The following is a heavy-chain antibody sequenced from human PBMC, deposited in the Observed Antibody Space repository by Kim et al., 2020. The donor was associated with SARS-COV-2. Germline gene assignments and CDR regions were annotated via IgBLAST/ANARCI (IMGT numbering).Heavy chain of an antibody. J-gene: IGHJ6*02. CDR2: IYYSGST. V-gene: IGHV4-61*01. CDR1: GGSVSSGSYY. Sequence: SETLSLTCTVSGGSVSSGSYYWSWIRQPPGKGLEWIGYIYYSGSTNYNPSLKSRVTISVDTSKNQFSLKLSSVTAADTAVYYCAREPLYSSGWRYYYYYYGMDVWGQGTTVTVSS. D-gene: IGHD6-19*01. CDR3: AREPLYSSGWRYYYYYYGMDV.